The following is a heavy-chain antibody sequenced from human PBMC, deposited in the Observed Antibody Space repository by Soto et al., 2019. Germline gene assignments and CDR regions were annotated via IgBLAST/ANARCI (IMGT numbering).Heavy chain of an antibody. CDR2: ISAYNGNT. Sequence: QVQLVQSGAEVKKPGASVKVSCKASGYTFTSYGTSWVRQAPEQGLGWMGWISAYNGNTNYAQKLQGRVTMTTDTSTSTAYMELRSLRSDDTAVYYCARDVTDDILTGYDYWGQGTLVTVSS. CDR1: GYTFTSYG. V-gene: IGHV1-18*01. D-gene: IGHD3-9*01. CDR3: ARDVTDDILTGYDY. J-gene: IGHJ4*02.